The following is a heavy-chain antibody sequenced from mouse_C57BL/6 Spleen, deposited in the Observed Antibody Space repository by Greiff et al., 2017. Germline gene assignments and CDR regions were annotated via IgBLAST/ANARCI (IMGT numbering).Heavy chain of an antibody. CDR1: GYTFTTYP. D-gene: IGHD2-1*01. CDR3: TSGKREWYFDV. Sequence: QVQLKESGAELVKPGASVKMSCKASGYTFTTYPIEWMKQNHGKSLEWIGNFHPYNDDTKYNEKFKGKATLTVEKSSSTVYLEISSLTSDDSAVYCCTSGKREWYFDVWGTGTTVTVSS. J-gene: IGHJ1*03. V-gene: IGHV1-47*01. CDR2: FHPYNDDT.